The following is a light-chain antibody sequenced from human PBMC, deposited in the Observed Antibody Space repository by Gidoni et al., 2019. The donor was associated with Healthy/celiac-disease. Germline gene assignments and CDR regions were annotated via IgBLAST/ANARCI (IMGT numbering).Light chain of an antibody. J-gene: IGLJ3*02. CDR3: SSYTSSSTLV. CDR2: EVS. Sequence: QSALTQPASVSGSPGQSITISCTGTSNDVGGYNYVSWYQQHPGKAPKLMIYEVSHRPSGVSNRFSCSKSGNTASLTISGLQAEDEADYYCSSYTSSSTLVFGGGTKLTVL. V-gene: IGLV2-14*01. CDR1: SNDVGGYNY.